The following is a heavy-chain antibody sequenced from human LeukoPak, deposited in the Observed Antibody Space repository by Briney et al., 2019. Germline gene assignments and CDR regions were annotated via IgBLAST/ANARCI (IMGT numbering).Heavy chain of an antibody. CDR2: MNPNSGNT. J-gene: IGHJ4*02. CDR3: ARVKGGGYSYGFRALGY. D-gene: IGHD5-18*01. CDR1: GYTFTSYD. Sequence: ASVKVSCKASGYTFTSYDINWVRQATGQGLEWMGWMNPNSGNTGYAQKFQGRVTMTRNTSISTAYMELSSLRSEDTAVYYCARVKGGGYSYGFRALGYWGQGTLVTVSS. V-gene: IGHV1-8*01.